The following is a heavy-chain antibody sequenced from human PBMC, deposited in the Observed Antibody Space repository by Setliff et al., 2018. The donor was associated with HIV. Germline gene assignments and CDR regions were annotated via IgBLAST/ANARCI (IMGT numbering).Heavy chain of an antibody. Sequence: WGSLRLSWAASGVTFSSYSMNWVRQAPGKGLEWVSSISSSSSYIYYADSVKGRFTISRDNAKNSLYLQMNSLRAEDTAVYYCARVERSVAGPSDYWGQGTLVTVSS. J-gene: IGHJ4*02. CDR3: ARVERSVAGPSDY. CDR1: GVTFSSYS. CDR2: ISSSSSYI. V-gene: IGHV3-21*01. D-gene: IGHD6-19*01.